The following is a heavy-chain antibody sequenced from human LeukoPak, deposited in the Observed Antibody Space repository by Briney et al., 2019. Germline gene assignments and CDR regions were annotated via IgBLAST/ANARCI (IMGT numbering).Heavy chain of an antibody. J-gene: IGHJ6*02. Sequence: SETLSLTCTVSGASISSSYYWGWIRQPPGKGLEWIGCIYFSGSTYYNPSLKSRVTISVDTSKNQFSLKLSSVTAADTAVYYCARRPTMNDSGDRNPYYYYGMDVWGQGTTVTVSS. CDR2: IYFSGST. D-gene: IGHD4-17*01. CDR1: GASISSSYY. V-gene: IGHV4-39*01. CDR3: ARRPTMNDSGDRNPYYYYGMDV.